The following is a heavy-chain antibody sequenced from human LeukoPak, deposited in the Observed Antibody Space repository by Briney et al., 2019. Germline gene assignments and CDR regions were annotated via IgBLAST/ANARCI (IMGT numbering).Heavy chain of an antibody. CDR1: GFTFSSYS. V-gene: IGHV3-48*04. Sequence: PGRSLRLSCAASGFTFSSYSMNWVRQAPGKGLEWVSYISSSSSTIYYADSVKGRFTISRDNAKNSLYLQMNSLRAEDTAVYYCAREPDGDFWSGYYDYWGQGTLVTVSP. CDR3: AREPDGDFWSGYYDY. J-gene: IGHJ4*02. CDR2: ISSSSSTI. D-gene: IGHD3-3*01.